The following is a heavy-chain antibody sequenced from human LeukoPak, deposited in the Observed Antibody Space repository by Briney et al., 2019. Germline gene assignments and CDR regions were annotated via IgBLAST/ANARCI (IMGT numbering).Heavy chain of an antibody. J-gene: IGHJ6*04. D-gene: IGHD3-3*01. CDR1: GGTFSSYA. CDR2: MNPNSGNT. Sequence: ASVKVSCKASGGTFSSYAINWVRQATGQGLEWMGWMNPNSGNTGYAQKFQGRVTITRNTSISTAYMELSSLRSEDTAVYYCARGGIFGVVIPLDVWGKGTTVTVSS. V-gene: IGHV1-8*03. CDR3: ARGGIFGVVIPLDV.